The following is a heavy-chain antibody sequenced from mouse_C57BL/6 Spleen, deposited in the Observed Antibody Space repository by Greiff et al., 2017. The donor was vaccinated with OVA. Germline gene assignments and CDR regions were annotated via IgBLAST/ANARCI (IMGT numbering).Heavy chain of an antibody. CDR1: GYTFTSYG. D-gene: IGHD1-1*01. CDR2: IYPRSGNT. CDR3: ARSLTYYGSSAWFAY. Sequence: LVESGAELARPGASVKLSCKASGYTFTSYGISWVKQRTGQGLEWIGEIYPRSGNTYYNEKFKGKATLTADKSSSTAYMELRSLTSEDSAVYFCARSLTYYGSSAWFAYWGQGTLVTVSA. V-gene: IGHV1-81*01. J-gene: IGHJ3*01.